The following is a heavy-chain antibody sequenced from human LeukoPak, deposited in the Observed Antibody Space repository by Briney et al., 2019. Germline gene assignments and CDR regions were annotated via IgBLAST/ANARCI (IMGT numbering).Heavy chain of an antibody. V-gene: IGHV4-34*01. CDR1: GGSFSGYY. CDR3: ARGSWYDPNWFDP. D-gene: IGHD6-13*01. Sequence: SETLSLTCAVYGGSFSGYYWSWIRQPPGKGLEWIGEINHSGSTNYNPSLKSRVTISVDTSKNQFSLKLSSVTAAGTAVYYCARGSWYDPNWFDPWGQGTLVTVSS. J-gene: IGHJ5*02. CDR2: INHSGST.